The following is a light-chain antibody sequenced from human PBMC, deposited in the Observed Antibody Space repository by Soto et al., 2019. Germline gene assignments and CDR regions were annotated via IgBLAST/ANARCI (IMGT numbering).Light chain of an antibody. Sequence: EIVMTQSPVTLSVSPGERATLSCRASQSVSSNLAWYQQKPGQAPRLLFYGASTRATGIPARFSGGGSGTEFTLTVSSPQSEDFALYYCQQYNNWPHTFGQGTRLEIQ. V-gene: IGKV3-15*01. CDR1: QSVSSN. CDR2: GAS. CDR3: QQYNNWPHT. J-gene: IGKJ5*01.